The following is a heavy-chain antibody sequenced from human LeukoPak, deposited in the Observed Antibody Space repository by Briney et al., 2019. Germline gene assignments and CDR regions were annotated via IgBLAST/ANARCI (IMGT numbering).Heavy chain of an antibody. CDR3: VKGGYDYVWGSYDL. D-gene: IGHD3-16*01. Sequence: PGGSLRLSCSASGFTFSSYAMHWVRQAPGKGLEYVAAISSNGGSTYYADSVKGRFTISRDNSKNTLYLQMSSLRAQDAAVYYCVKGGYDYVWGSYDLWGQGTLVTVSS. V-gene: IGHV3-64D*06. CDR1: GFTFSSYA. J-gene: IGHJ4*02. CDR2: ISSNGGST.